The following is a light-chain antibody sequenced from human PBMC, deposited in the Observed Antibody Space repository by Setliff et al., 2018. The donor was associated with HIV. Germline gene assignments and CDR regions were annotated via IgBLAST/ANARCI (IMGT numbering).Light chain of an antibody. CDR2: DTN. J-gene: IGLJ1*01. CDR3: QSYDSRLNGYV. Sequence: QSALTQPPSVSGAPGQRVTIYCSGSRSNVGTGFGVQWYQQFPGAAPKLLIHDTNSRPSEVPVRFSGSKSGASASLDINGLEAEDEADYYCQSYDSRLNGYVFGTGTKVTVL. CDR1: RSNVGTGFG. V-gene: IGLV1-40*03.